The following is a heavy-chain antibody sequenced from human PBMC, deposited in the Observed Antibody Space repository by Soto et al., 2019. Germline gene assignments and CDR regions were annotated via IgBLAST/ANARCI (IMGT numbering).Heavy chain of an antibody. CDR2: ISNDGGIE. J-gene: IGHJ6*02. CDR1: GFTLSDFA. V-gene: IGHV3-30-3*01. Sequence: QVQLVQSGGGVVQPGRSLRLSCAASGFTLSDFAMHWVRQAPGKGLEWVALISNDGGIEHYGDSVRGRFTISRDNSKHMLYLQMTSLRVEDTAVYYCARAVLGMDLWGQGTTVTVSS. CDR3: ARAVLGMDL.